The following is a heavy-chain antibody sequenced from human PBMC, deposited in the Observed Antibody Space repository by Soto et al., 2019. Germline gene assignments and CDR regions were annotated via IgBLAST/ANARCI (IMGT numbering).Heavy chain of an antibody. J-gene: IGHJ3*02. CDR1: GFTFSSYA. D-gene: IGHD1-26*01. CDR3: ARVGYSGSYFFAFDI. Sequence: GGSLRLSCAASGFTFSSYAMNWVRQAPGKGLEWVAVISYDGSNKYYADSVKGRFTISRDNSKNTLYLQMNSLRAEDTAVYYCARVGYSGSYFFAFDIWGQGTMVTVSS. CDR2: ISYDGSNK. V-gene: IGHV3-30*04.